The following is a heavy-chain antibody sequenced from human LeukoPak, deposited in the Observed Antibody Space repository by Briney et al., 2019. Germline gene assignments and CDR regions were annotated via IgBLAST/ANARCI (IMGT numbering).Heavy chain of an antibody. D-gene: IGHD5-18*01. CDR1: GGSFSGYY. Sequence: TSETLSLTCAVYGGSFSGYYWSWIRQPPGKGLEWIGEINHSGSTNYNPSLKSRVTISVDTSKNQFSLKLSSVTAADTAVYYCARVRGRGYSYGPKNYFDYWGQGTLVTVSS. CDR3: ARVRGRGYSYGPKNYFDY. V-gene: IGHV4-34*01. CDR2: INHSGST. J-gene: IGHJ4*02.